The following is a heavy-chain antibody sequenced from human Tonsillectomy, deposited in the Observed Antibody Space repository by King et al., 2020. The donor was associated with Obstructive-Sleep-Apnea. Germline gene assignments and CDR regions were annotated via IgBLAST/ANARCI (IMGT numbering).Heavy chain of an antibody. CDR2: VRFSGDT. J-gene: IGHJ4*02. CDR3: ARGPAPDGRTWPFDF. CDR1: AGSINSYY. D-gene: IGHD1-14*01. Sequence: QLQESGPGLVRPSETLSLTCSVSAGSINSYYWNWIRQPAGKGLEWIGRVRFSGDTNYNHPLVSRVTISIATSKNKFSLKLKSVTAADTAIYYCARGPAPDGRTWPFDFWGRGTLVTVPS. V-gene: IGHV4-4*07.